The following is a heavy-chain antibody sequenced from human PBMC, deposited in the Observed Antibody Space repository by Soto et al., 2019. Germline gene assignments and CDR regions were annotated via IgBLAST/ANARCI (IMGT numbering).Heavy chain of an antibody. CDR2: INHSGST. D-gene: IGHD2-2*01. Sequence: SETLSLTCAVYGGSFSGYYWSWIRQPPGKGLEWIGEINHSGSTNYNPSLKSRVTIAVDTSKNQFSLKLSSVTAADTAVYYCARVVDGCSSTSCYRPVMDVWGQGTTVTVSS. CDR3: ARVVDGCSSTSCYRPVMDV. CDR1: GGSFSGYY. J-gene: IGHJ6*02. V-gene: IGHV4-34*01.